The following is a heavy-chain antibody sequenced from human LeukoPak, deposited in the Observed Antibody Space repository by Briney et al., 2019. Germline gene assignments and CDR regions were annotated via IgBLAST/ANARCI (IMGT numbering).Heavy chain of an antibody. D-gene: IGHD6-13*01. J-gene: IGHJ4*02. V-gene: IGHV3-43*02. Sequence: GGSLRLSCAASGFXFDAYAIHWVRQAPGKGLQWISLISADGGSTYYADSVKGRFTISRDNSRNSLYLQMNSLTTEDTAFYYCAKDKAGTIVWYGRWAIGLFDYWGQGTLLTVSS. CDR1: GFXFDAYA. CDR3: AKDKAGTIVWYGRWAIGLFDY. CDR2: ISADGGST.